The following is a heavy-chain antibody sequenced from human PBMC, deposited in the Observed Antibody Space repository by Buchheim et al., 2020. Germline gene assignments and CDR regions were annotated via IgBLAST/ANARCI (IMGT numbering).Heavy chain of an antibody. J-gene: IGHJ4*02. CDR1: GLTFSSYG. D-gene: IGHD1-1*01. CDR2: ISYDGSNK. V-gene: IGHV3-30*18. Sequence: QVQLVESGGGVVQPGRSLRLSCAASGLTFSSYGMHWVRQAPGKGLEWVAVISYDGSNKYYADSVKGRFTISRDNSKNTLYLQMNSLRAEDTAVYYCAKDGTTERFDYWGQGTL. CDR3: AKDGTTERFDY.